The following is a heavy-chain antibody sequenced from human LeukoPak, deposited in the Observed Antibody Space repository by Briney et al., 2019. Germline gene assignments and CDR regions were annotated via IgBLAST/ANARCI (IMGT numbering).Heavy chain of an antibody. CDR1: GFTFSRYG. CDR2: IQYDGRKK. J-gene: IGHJ4*02. CDR3: AKDNGNFLTPDC. Sequence: GGSLRLSCAASGFTFSRYGMHWVRQAPGKGLEWVAFIQYDGRKKLCGDSVKGRCTISRDTSINTIYLQVDSLRREDTAVYYCAKDNGNFLTPDCWGQGTLVTVSS. V-gene: IGHV3-30*02. D-gene: IGHD4-23*01.